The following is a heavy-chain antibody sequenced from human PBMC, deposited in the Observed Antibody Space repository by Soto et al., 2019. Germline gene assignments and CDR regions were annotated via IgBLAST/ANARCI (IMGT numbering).Heavy chain of an antibody. CDR2: IYYSGST. D-gene: IGHD4-17*01. CDR3: ARRYGASFDY. V-gene: IGHV4-39*07. J-gene: IGHJ4*02. CDR1: GGSISSSSYY. Sequence: PSETLSLTCTVSGGSISSSSYYWGWIRQPPGKGLEWIGSIYYSGSTYYNPSLKSRVIISVDTSKNQFSLKLSSVTAADTAVYYCARRYGASFDYWGQGTLVTVSS.